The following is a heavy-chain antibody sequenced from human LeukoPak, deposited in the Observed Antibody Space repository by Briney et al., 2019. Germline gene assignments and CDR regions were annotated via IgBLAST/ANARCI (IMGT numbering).Heavy chain of an antibody. V-gene: IGHV4-34*01. CDR3: ARGPRRGSSGWYGGWYYFAD. J-gene: IGHJ4*02. CDR1: GGSFSDYY. D-gene: IGHD6-19*01. CDR2: INHSGST. Sequence: SETLSLTCAVYGGSFSDYYWSWIRQPPGKGLEWIGEINHSGSTNYNPSLKSRVTISVDTSKNQFSLKLSSVTAADTAVYYCARGPRRGSSGWYGGWYYFADWGQGTLVTVHS.